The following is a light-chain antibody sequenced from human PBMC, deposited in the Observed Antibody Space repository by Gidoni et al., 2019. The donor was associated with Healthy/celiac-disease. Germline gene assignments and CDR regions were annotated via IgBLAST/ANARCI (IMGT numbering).Light chain of an antibody. CDR3: QQYDNLPMYT. J-gene: IGKJ2*01. V-gene: IGKV1-33*01. Sequence: DIQMPQSPSSLSASVGDRVTITCQASQDISNYLNWYQQKPGKAPKLLIYDASNLETGVPPRFSGSGSGTDFTFTISSLQPEDIATYYCQQYDNLPMYTFGQGTKLEIK. CDR2: DAS. CDR1: QDISNY.